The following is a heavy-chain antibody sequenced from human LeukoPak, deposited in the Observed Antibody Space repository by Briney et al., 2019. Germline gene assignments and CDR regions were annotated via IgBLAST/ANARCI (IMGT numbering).Heavy chain of an antibody. CDR1: GFTVGINT. D-gene: IGHD3-22*01. CDR2: IYSGVRT. J-gene: IGHJ4*02. Sequence: GGSLRLSCAASGFTVGINTMGWVRQDPGRGLEWLSFIYSGVRTSYADSAKGRFTIPRDNTKTTLYLKMNSLRTEDTAVYYCARGGSYFDISGYYFYWGQGTLVSVYS. V-gene: IGHV3-66*01. CDR3: ARGGSYFDISGYYFY.